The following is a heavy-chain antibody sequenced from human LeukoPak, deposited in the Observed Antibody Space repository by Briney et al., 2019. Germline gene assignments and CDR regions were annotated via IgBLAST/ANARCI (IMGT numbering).Heavy chain of an antibody. D-gene: IGHD3-10*02. CDR3: ARVNMWDAFDI. CDR2: IYYSGST. CDR1: GGSISSYY. V-gene: IGHV4-59*01. Sequence: SETLSLTCTVSGGSISSYYWSWIRQPPGRGLEWIGYIYYSGSTNYNPSLKSRVTISVDTSKNQFSLKLSSVTAADTAVYYCARVNMWDAFDIWGQGTMVTVSS. J-gene: IGHJ3*02.